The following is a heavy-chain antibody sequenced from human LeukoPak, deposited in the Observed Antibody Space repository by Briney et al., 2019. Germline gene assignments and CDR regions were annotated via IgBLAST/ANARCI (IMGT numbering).Heavy chain of an antibody. CDR3: ATAVYNCTSCQSPIFDY. J-gene: IGHJ4*02. CDR2: FFPGGSDT. D-gene: IGHD2-2*01. CDR1: GYSFTSYW. V-gene: IGHV5-51*01. Sequence: GEPLKTSFQGSGYSFTSYWIGGVPQLPGKGLGGLEIFFPGGSDTRHSPSFQGQVTTSADKSTSTADMQWSRLKASDTAMYDCATAVYNCTSCQSPIFDYWGQETLVTVSS.